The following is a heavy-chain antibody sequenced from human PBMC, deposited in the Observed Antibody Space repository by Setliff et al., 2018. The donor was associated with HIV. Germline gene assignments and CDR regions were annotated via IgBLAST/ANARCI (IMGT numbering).Heavy chain of an antibody. CDR2: ISSSSRYI. CDR1: RITFSSNS. Sequence: SLRLSCAASRITFSSNSMNWVRQAPGKGLEWVSSISSSSRYIYYADSVKGRFTIARDNAKNSLYLQMNSLRDEDTAVYYCARGGGAGTTVYYYMDVWGKGTTVTVSS. V-gene: IGHV3-21*01. J-gene: IGHJ6*03. CDR3: ARGGGAGTTVYYYMDV. D-gene: IGHD1-7*01.